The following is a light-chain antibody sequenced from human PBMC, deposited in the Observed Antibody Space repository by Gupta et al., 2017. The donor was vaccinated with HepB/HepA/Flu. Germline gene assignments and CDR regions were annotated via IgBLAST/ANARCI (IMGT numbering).Light chain of an antibody. Sequence: DIVMTQSPDSLAVSLGERATINCKSSQSVLYSSNNKNYLAWYQQKPGQPPKLLIYWASTRESGVPDRFSGSGSGTDFTLTISSLQAEDVAVYYCLQDDNTPLTFGGGTKVEI. J-gene: IGKJ4*01. CDR1: QSVLYSSNNKNY. V-gene: IGKV4-1*01. CDR2: WAS. CDR3: LQDDNTPLT.